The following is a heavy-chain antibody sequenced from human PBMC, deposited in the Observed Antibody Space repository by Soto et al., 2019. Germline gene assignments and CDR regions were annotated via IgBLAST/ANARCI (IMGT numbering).Heavy chain of an antibody. D-gene: IGHD1-7*01. V-gene: IGHV3-21*01. Sequence: GGSLRLSCAASGFTFSSYSMNWVRQAPGKGLEWVSSISSSSSYIYYADSVKGRFTISRDNAKNSLYLQMNSLRADDTAVYYCASLYNWNSDGMDVWGQGTTVTVSS. CDR3: ASLYNWNSDGMDV. CDR1: GFTFSSYS. CDR2: ISSSSSYI. J-gene: IGHJ6*02.